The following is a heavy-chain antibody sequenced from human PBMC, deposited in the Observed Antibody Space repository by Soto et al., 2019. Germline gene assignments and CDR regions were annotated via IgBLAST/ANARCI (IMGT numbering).Heavy chain of an antibody. Sequence: LRLSCAASAFTFSSTYMSWVRQAPGKGLEWVSVIYSGGSTYYADFVKGRFTISRDNSKNTLYLQMNSLSAEDTAVYYCARDRMYYDILTGYYTLFGMDVWGQGTTVTVSS. J-gene: IGHJ6*02. D-gene: IGHD3-9*01. CDR1: AFTFSSTY. V-gene: IGHV3-53*01. CDR2: IYSGGST. CDR3: ARDRMYYDILTGYYTLFGMDV.